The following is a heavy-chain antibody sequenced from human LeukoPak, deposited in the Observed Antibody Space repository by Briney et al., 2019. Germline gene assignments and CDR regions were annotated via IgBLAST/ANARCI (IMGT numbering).Heavy chain of an antibody. V-gene: IGHV4-59*08. J-gene: IGHJ4*02. CDR2: IYYSGST. CDR1: GGSISSYY. D-gene: IGHD3-22*01. CDR3: ARAQYYYDSSGYFHFGY. Sequence: PSETLSLTCTVSGGSISSYYWSWIRQPPGKGLEWIGYIYYSGSTNYNPSLKSRVTISVDTSKNQFSLKLSSVTAADTAVYYCARAQYYYDSSGYFHFGYWGQGTLVTVSS.